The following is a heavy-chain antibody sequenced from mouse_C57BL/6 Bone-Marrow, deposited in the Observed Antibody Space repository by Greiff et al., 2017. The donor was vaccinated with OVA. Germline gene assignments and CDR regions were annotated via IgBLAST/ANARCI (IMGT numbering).Heavy chain of an antibody. V-gene: IGHV1-72*01. CDR1: GYTFTSYW. Sequence: QVQLKQPGAELVKPGASVKLSCKASGYTFTSYWMHWVKQRPGRGLEWIGRIDLNSGGTKYNEKFKSKATLTVDKPSSTAYMQLSSLTSEDSAVYYCARYRMGYDSWFAYWGQGTLVTVSA. CDR3: ARYRMGYDSWFAY. D-gene: IGHD2-2*01. J-gene: IGHJ3*01. CDR2: IDLNSGGT.